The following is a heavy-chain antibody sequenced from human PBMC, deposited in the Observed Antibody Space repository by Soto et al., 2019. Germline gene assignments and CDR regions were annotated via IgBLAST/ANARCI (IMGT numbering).Heavy chain of an antibody. J-gene: IGHJ1*01. CDR3: ARPHDSGSYWHYFQH. CDR1: GYSFTSYW. D-gene: IGHD1-26*01. Sequence: PGESLKISCKGSGYSFTSYWIGWVRQMPGKGLEWMGIVYPGDSDTRYSPSFQGQVTISADKSISTAYLQWSSLKASDTAMYYCARPHDSGSYWHYFQHWGQGTLVTVSS. V-gene: IGHV5-51*01. CDR2: VYPGDSDT.